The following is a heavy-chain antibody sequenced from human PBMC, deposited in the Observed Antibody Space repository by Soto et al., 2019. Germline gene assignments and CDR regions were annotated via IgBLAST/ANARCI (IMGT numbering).Heavy chain of an antibody. CDR2: INGDGSST. Sequence: GGSLRLSCAASGFTFSSYWMHWVRQAPGKGLVWVSRINGDGSSTSYADSVKGRFTTSRDNAKNTLYLQMNSLRAEDTAVYYCARLDDDYYGMDVWGQGTTVTVSS. V-gene: IGHV3-74*01. D-gene: IGHD1-1*01. CDR1: GFTFSSYW. J-gene: IGHJ6*02. CDR3: ARLDDDYYGMDV.